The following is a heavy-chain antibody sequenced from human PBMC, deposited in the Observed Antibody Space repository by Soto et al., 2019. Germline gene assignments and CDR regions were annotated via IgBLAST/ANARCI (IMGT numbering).Heavy chain of an antibody. V-gene: IGHV1-2*04. CDR3: ARDKIVLVPAAVSYYGMDV. CDR2: INPNSGGT. Sequence: ASVKVSCKASGYTFTGYYMHWVRQAPGQGLEWMGWINPNSGGTNYAQKFQGWVTMTSDTSISTAYMELSRLRSDDTAVYYCARDKIVLVPAAVSYYGMDVWGQGTTVTVSS. CDR1: GYTFTGYY. D-gene: IGHD2-2*01. J-gene: IGHJ6*02.